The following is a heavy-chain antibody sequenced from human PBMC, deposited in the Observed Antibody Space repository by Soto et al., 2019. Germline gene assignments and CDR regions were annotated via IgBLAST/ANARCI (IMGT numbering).Heavy chain of an antibody. Sequence: SETLSLTCTVSVGSVSNFYWSWIRQPPGKGLEWIGYISYSGNTNYNPSLKIRVSISVDTSKNQLSLNLTSVTAADTAVYYCARAPMVLSRSYFDSWGQGTPVTVSS. V-gene: IGHV4-59*02. CDR3: ARAPMVLSRSYFDS. J-gene: IGHJ4*02. CDR1: VGSVSNFY. CDR2: ISYSGNT. D-gene: IGHD2-8*01.